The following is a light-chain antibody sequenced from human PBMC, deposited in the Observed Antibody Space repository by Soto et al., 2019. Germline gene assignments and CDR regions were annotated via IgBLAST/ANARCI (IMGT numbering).Light chain of an antibody. CDR3: QQYGSSPH. Sequence: EIVLTQSPGTLSLSPGERATLSCRASQSVSSSYLAWYQQKPGQAPRLLIYGASSRATGIPDRFSGSGSGTDFTFTISRLEPEDFAVYYCQQYGSSPHFGGGTKVEIK. CDR2: GAS. V-gene: IGKV3-20*01. CDR1: QSVSSSY. J-gene: IGKJ4*01.